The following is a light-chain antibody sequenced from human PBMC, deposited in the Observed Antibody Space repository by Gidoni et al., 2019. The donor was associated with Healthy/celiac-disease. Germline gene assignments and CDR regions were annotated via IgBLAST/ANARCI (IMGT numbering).Light chain of an antibody. CDR3: QQYGSSPFT. CDR2: GAS. Sequence: VFTQSPGTLSLSPGERATRSCRVSQSVSSSYLAWYQQKPGQAPRLLIYGASSRATGIPDRFSGSGSGTDFTLTISRLEPEDFAVYYCQQYGSSPFTFGPGTKVDIK. CDR1: QSVSSSY. J-gene: IGKJ3*01. V-gene: IGKV3-20*01.